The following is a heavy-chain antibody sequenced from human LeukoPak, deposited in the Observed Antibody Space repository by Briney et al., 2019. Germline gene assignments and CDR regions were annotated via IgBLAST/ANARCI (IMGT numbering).Heavy chain of an antibody. CDR3: ARAPGYYDFWSGYPNWFDP. V-gene: IGHV1-18*01. D-gene: IGHD3-3*01. CDR1: GYTFTSYG. CDR2: ISAYNGNT. Sequence: GASVKVSCKASGYTFTSYGISWVRPAPGQGLEWMGWISAYNGNTNYAQKLQGRVTMTTDTSTSTAYMELRSLRSDDTAVYYCARAPGYYDFWSGYPNWFDPWGQGTLVTVSS. J-gene: IGHJ5*02.